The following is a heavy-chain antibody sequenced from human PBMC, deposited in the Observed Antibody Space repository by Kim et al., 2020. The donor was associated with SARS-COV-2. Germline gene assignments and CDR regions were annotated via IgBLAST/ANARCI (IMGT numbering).Heavy chain of an antibody. J-gene: IGHJ6*02. V-gene: IGHV3-11*06. CDR2: ISSSSSYT. CDR1: GFTFSDYY. Sequence: GGSLRLSCAASGFTFSDYYMSWIRQAPGKGLEWVSYISSSSSYTNYADSVKGRFTISRDNAKNSLYLQMNSLRAEDTAVYYCARDGVTITGTTDSTYYYYGMDVWGQGTTVTVSS. D-gene: IGHD1-7*01. CDR3: ARDGVTITGTTDSTYYYYGMDV.